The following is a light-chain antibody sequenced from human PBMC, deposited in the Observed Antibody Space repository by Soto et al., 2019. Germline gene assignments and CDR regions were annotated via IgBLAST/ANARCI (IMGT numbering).Light chain of an antibody. V-gene: IGKV1-39*01. CDR2: AAS. CDR1: RGIAKS. Sequence: DIHMTQSLSSLSASVGDRITITCPASRGIAKSVAWYQQKTGQPPKILIYAASSLQSGVPSRFSGSGSGTDFTLTISRLQPEDVATYYCQQNYSTPITFGRGTRLDIK. J-gene: IGKJ5*01. CDR3: QQNYSTPIT.